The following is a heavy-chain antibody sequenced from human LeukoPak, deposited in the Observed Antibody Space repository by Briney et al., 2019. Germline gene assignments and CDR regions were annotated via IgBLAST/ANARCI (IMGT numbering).Heavy chain of an antibody. D-gene: IGHD1-26*01. V-gene: IGHV1-69*04. J-gene: IGHJ4*02. CDR2: IIPILGIA. CDR3: ARAGRVGATPFSY. Sequence: ASVKVSCKASGGTFSNYAISWVRQAPGQGLEWMGRIIPILGIANYAQKFQGRVTITADKSTSTAYMELSSLRSEDTAVYYCARAGRVGATPFSYWGQGTLVTVSS. CDR1: GGTFSNYA.